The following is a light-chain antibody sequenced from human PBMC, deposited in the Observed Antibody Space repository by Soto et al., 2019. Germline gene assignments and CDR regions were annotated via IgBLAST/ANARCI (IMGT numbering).Light chain of an antibody. CDR1: QSVGSSY. CDR2: GAS. V-gene: IGKV3-20*01. CDR3: HHYGVSLRR. Sequence: EIVLTHSPGTLSLSPGERATLSCRASQSVGSSYLAWYQQKPGQAPRLLISGASGRATGIPVRFSSGGSEKGWRRTISRLEPEDFGVYYCHHYGVSLRRVGQGAKGDI. J-gene: IGKJ1*01.